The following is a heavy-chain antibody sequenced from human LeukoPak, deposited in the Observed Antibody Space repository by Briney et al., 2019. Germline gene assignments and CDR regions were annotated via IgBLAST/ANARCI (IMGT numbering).Heavy chain of an antibody. Sequence: QPGGSLRLSCAASGFTVSSNYMSWVRQAPGKGLEWVAVIWYDGSNKYYADSVKGRFTISRDNSKNTLYLQMNSLRAEDTAVYYCARDPDSSGYYYSPGYWGQGTLVTVSS. CDR3: ARDPDSSGYYYSPGY. V-gene: IGHV3-33*08. J-gene: IGHJ4*02. CDR2: IWYDGSNK. CDR1: GFTVSSNY. D-gene: IGHD3-22*01.